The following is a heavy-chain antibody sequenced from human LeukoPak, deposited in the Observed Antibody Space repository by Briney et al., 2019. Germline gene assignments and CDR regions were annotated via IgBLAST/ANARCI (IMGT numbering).Heavy chain of an antibody. CDR1: GFTFSSSA. V-gene: IGHV3-23*01. D-gene: IGHD2-2*02. J-gene: IGHJ4*02. Sequence: GGSLRLSCAASGFTFSSSAMSWVRQAPGKGLEWVSAISNNGGYTYYADSVQGRFTISRDNSKSTLCLQMNSLRAEDTAVYYCAKDSGGKYQLLYLVVDYWGQGTLVTVSS. CDR3: AKDSGGKYQLLYLVVDY. CDR2: ISNNGGYT.